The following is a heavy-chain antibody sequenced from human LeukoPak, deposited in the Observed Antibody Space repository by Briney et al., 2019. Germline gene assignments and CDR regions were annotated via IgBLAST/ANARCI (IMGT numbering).Heavy chain of an antibody. D-gene: IGHD4-11*01. V-gene: IGHV4-4*02. CDR1: GGSISSSNW. Sequence: SETLSLTCAVSGGSISSSNWWSWVRQPPGKGLEWIGEIYHSGSTNYNPSLKSRVTISVDKSKNQFSLKLSSVTAADTAVYYCARGGHTVTTGYFDYWGQGTLVTVSS. CDR3: ARGGHTVTTGYFDY. J-gene: IGHJ4*02. CDR2: IYHSGST.